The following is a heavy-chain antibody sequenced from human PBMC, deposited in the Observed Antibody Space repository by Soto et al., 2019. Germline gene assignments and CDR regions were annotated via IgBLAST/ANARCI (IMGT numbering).Heavy chain of an antibody. V-gene: IGHV4-34*01. J-gene: IGHJ6*02. CDR1: GGSFSGYY. Sequence: PSETLSLTCAVYGGSFSGYYWSWIRQPPGKGLEWIGEINHSGSTNYNPSLKSRVTISVDTSKNQFSLKLSSVTAADTAVYYCARHSYPLPYSSSWYGSEGMDVWGQGTTVTVSS. CDR2: INHSGST. D-gene: IGHD6-13*01. CDR3: ARHSYPLPYSSSWYGSEGMDV.